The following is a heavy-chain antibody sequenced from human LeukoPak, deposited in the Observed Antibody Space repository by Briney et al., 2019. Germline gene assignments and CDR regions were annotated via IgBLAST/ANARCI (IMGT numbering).Heavy chain of an antibody. CDR3: ARSRGTILRFLKLYQTGFDP. CDR2: IRSSSRYI. J-gene: IGHJ5*02. V-gene: IGHV3-21*06. CDR1: GFTFISYS. Sequence: GGSLRLSCSASGFTFISYSMTCVRQAPGKGHEWVSSIRSSSRYIYYAESVKGLFTISRDNAKNALYQEMNSLRAEDTAVYYCARSRGTILRFLKLYQTGFDPWGQGTLVTVSP. D-gene: IGHD3-3*01.